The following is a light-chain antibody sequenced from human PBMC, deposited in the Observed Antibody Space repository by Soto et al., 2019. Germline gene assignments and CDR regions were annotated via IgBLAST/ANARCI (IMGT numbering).Light chain of an antibody. CDR1: QSVSSSF. Sequence: EIVLTQSPGTLSLSPGERATLSCRAIQSVSSSFLAWYQQKPGQAPRLLVYGASGRATGIPDRYSGSGSGTDFTLTITRLEPEDFAVYYCQQYGNSPITFGQGTRLEIK. CDR3: QQYGNSPIT. J-gene: IGKJ5*01. CDR2: GAS. V-gene: IGKV3-20*01.